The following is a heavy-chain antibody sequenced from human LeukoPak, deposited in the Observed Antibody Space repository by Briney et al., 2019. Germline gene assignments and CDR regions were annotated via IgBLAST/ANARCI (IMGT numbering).Heavy chain of an antibody. CDR2: IWYDGTNK. CDR1: GFTFSRHG. J-gene: IGHJ4*02. Sequence: GGSLRLSCAPSGFTFSRHGMHWVRQAPGKGLEWVAVIWYDGTNKYYADSVKGRFTISRDSPKNTLYLQMNSLRAEDTAVYYCARAAYDNSGYLTLWGQGTLVTVSS. CDR3: ARAAYDNSGYLTL. D-gene: IGHD3-22*01. V-gene: IGHV3-33*08.